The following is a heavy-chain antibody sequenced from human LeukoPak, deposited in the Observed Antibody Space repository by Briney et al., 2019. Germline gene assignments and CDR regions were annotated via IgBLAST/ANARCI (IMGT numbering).Heavy chain of an antibody. CDR1: GYTFTSYG. V-gene: IGHV1-46*01. CDR3: ARELYGGNSVFGY. Sequence: ASVKVSCKASGYTFTSYGISWVRQAPGQGLEWMGIINPSGGSTSYAQKFQGRVTMTRDMSTSTVYMELSSLRSEDTAVYYCARELYGGNSVFGYWGQGTLVTVSS. CDR2: INPSGGST. J-gene: IGHJ4*02. D-gene: IGHD4-23*01.